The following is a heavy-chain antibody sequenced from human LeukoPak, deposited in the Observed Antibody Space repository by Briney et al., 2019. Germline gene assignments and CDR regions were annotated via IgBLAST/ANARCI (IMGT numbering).Heavy chain of an antibody. CDR3: ASGSGHSYGSVNFDY. CDR1: GGSFSGYY. D-gene: IGHD5-18*01. CDR2: INHNGST. Sequence: PSETLSLTCAVYGGSFSGYYWSWIRQPPGKGLEWIGEINHNGSTNYNPSLKSRVTISVDTSKNQFSLKLSSVTAADTAVYYCASGSGHSYGSVNFDYWGQGTLVTVSS. J-gene: IGHJ4*02. V-gene: IGHV4-34*01.